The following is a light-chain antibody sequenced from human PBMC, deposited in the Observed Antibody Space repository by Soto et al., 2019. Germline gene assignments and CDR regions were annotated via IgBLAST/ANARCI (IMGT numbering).Light chain of an antibody. CDR3: SSYTSSSTRGGV. J-gene: IGLJ1*01. CDR2: DVS. Sequence: QSVLTQPASVSGSPGQSITISCTGTSSDVGGYNYVSWYQQHPGKAPKLMIYDVSNRPSGVSIRFSGSKSGNTASLPISGLQAEDEADDYCSSYTSSSTRGGVFGTGTKVTVL. V-gene: IGLV2-14*01. CDR1: SSDVGGYNY.